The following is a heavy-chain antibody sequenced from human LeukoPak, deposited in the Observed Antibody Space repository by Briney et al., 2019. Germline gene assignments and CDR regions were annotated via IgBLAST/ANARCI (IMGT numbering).Heavy chain of an antibody. Sequence: ASVKVSCKASGYTFTGYYMHWVRQAPGQGRGWMGRINPTSGGTNYAQKFQGRVTMTRDTSISTAYMELSRLRSDDTAVYYCARDRYYYDSSGYCDYWGQGTLVTVSS. CDR2: INPTSGGT. V-gene: IGHV1-2*06. D-gene: IGHD3-22*01. J-gene: IGHJ4*02. CDR1: GYTFTGYY. CDR3: ARDRYYYDSSGYCDY.